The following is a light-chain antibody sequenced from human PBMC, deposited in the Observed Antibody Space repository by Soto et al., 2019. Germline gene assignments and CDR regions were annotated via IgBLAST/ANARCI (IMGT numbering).Light chain of an antibody. CDR3: QQYDSSPKT. Sequence: EIVLTQSPGTLSLSPGERATLSCRASQSVSSSYLAWYRQKPGQAPRHLIYGASSRATGIPDRFSGSGSGTDFTLTISRLEPEDFAVYYCQQYDSSPKTFGQGTKVEIK. J-gene: IGKJ1*01. CDR2: GAS. V-gene: IGKV3-20*01. CDR1: QSVSSSY.